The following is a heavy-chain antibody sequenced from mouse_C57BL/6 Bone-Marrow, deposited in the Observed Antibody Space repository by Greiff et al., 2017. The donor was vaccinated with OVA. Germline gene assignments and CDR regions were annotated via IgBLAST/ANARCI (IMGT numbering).Heavy chain of an antibody. V-gene: IGHV5-12*01. D-gene: IGHD1-1*01. CDR1: GFTFSDYY. Sequence: VMLVESGGGLVQPGGSLKLSCAASGFTFSDYYMYWVRQTPEKRLEWVAYISNGGGSTYYPDTVKGRFTISRDNAKNTLYLQMSRLKSEDTAMYYCARGGTTVVAEDYFDYWGQGTTLTVSS. J-gene: IGHJ2*01. CDR3: ARGGTTVVAEDYFDY. CDR2: ISNGGGST.